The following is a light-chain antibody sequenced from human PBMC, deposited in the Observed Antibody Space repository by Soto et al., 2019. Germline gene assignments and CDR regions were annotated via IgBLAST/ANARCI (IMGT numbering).Light chain of an antibody. J-gene: IGKJ1*01. V-gene: IGKV3-15*01. Sequence: EIVVTQSPATLSVSPGERATLSCRVSQSVNGHLAWYQQRPGQAPRLLIYGTSTRATEVPLRFSGGGSGTEFTLTISSLQSEDFAVYFCHQYFDWPRGTFGQGTKLEI. CDR3: HQYFDWPRGT. CDR2: GTS. CDR1: QSVNGH.